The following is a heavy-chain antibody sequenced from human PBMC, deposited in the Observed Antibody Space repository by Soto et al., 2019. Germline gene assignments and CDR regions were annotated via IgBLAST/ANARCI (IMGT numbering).Heavy chain of an antibody. CDR3: AKDRARNYFDY. CDR2: ISYDGSNK. CDR1: GFTFSSYG. D-gene: IGHD3-10*01. V-gene: IGHV3-30*18. J-gene: IGHJ4*02. Sequence: TGGSLRLSCAASGFTFSSYGMHWVRQDPGKGLEWVAVISYDGSNKYYADSVKGRFTISRDNSKNTLYLQMNSLRAEDTAVYYCAKDRARNYFDYWGQGTLVTVSS.